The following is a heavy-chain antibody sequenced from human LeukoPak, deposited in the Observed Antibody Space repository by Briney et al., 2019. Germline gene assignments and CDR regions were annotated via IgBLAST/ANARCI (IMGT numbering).Heavy chain of an antibody. CDR2: ISGSGGST. CDR1: GFTFSSYA. Sequence: GGSLRLSCAAPGFTFSSYAMSWVRQAPGKGLEWVSAISGSGGSTYYADSVKGRFTISRDNSKNTLYLQMNSLRAEDTAVYYCAKVSDYDFWSGYPGDYWGQGTLVTVSS. J-gene: IGHJ4*02. V-gene: IGHV3-23*01. D-gene: IGHD3-3*01. CDR3: AKVSDYDFWSGYPGDY.